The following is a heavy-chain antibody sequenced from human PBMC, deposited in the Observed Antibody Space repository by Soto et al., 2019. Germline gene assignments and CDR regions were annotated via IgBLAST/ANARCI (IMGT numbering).Heavy chain of an antibody. J-gene: IGHJ6*02. CDR2: IGTSSSYI. D-gene: IGHD4-17*01. Sequence: PGGSLRLSCAASGFTFSSYTMNWVRQAPGRGLEWVSSIGTSSSYIYYADSVKGRFTISRDNAKNSLFLQMNSLRADDTAVYYCARDSVRDYTYYYYGMDVWGPGTTVTVSS. CDR1: GFTFSSYT. CDR3: ARDSVRDYTYYYYGMDV. V-gene: IGHV3-21*01.